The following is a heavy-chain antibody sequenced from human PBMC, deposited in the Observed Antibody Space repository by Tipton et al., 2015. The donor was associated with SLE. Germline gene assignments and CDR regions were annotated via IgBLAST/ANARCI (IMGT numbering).Heavy chain of an antibody. CDR1: GGSVSSGSYY. Sequence: TLSLTCTVSGGSVSSGSYYWSWIRQPPGKGLEWIGYIYYSGSTNYNPSLKSRVTISVDTSKNQFSLKLCSVTAADTAVYYCARGESRSYVAARLGFDYWGQGTLVTVSS. D-gene: IGHD6-6*01. CDR3: ARGESRSYVAARLGFDY. J-gene: IGHJ4*02. CDR2: IYYSGST. V-gene: IGHV4-61*01.